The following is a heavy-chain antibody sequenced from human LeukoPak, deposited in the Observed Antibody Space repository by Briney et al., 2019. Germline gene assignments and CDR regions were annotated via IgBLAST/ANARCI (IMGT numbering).Heavy chain of an antibody. V-gene: IGHV3-23*01. J-gene: IGHJ4*02. CDR3: AKDPNRYDSSIYYCAY. Sequence: GGSLRLSCAASGFTFSSYAMSWVRQAPGKGLEWVSAISGSGGSTYYADSVKGRFTISRDNSKNTLYLHMNRLRAEDTAVYYCAKDPNRYDSSIYYCAYWGQGTLVTVSS. CDR1: GFTFSSYA. D-gene: IGHD3-22*01. CDR2: ISGSGGST.